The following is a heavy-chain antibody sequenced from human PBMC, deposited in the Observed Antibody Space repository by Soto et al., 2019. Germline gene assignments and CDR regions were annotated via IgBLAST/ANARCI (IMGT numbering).Heavy chain of an antibody. V-gene: IGHV4-59*01. J-gene: IGHJ4*02. D-gene: IGHD1-26*01. Sequence: SETLSLTCTVSGGSISSDYWSWIRQPPGKGLEWIGYISYSGNTNYNPSLKSLVTISVDTSKKQFSLKLRSVTAADTAVYYCARVLSGSSIFDYWGQGKLVTVSS. CDR1: GGSISSDY. CDR2: ISYSGNT. CDR3: ARVLSGSSIFDY.